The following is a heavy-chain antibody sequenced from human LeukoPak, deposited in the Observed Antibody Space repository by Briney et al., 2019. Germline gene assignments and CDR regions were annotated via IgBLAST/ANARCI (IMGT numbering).Heavy chain of an antibody. J-gene: IGHJ6*02. CDR1: GFSFSDYY. CDR3: ARSIGYYYTMDV. CDR2: ISGGGSDL. V-gene: IGHV3-11*01. D-gene: IGHD3-22*01. Sequence: GGYLRLSCVACGFSFSDYYMSWIRQAPGRGLEWISYISGGGSDLYYADSVKGRFTISRDNANNSLYLQMNSLRAEDTAVYYCARSIGYYYTMDVWGQGTTVTVSS.